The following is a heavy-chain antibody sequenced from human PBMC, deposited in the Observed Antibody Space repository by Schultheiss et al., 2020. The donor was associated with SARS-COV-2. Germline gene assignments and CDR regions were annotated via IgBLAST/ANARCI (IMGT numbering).Heavy chain of an antibody. CDR2: INPNSGDT. D-gene: IGHD6-13*01. CDR3: ASRGSDSSSWYYYYGMDV. J-gene: IGHJ6*02. CDR1: GYTFTGYY. Sequence: ASVKVSCKVSGYTFTGYYMHWVRQAPGQGLEWMGWINPNSGDTDYAQKFQGRVTMTSDTPTSTAYMELSRLRSEDTAVYYCASRGSDSSSWYYYYGMDVWGQGTTVTVSS. V-gene: IGHV1-2*02.